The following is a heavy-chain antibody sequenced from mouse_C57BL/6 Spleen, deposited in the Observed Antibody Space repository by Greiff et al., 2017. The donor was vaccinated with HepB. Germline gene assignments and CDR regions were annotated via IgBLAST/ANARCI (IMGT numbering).Heavy chain of an antibody. J-gene: IGHJ4*01. V-gene: IGHV1-7*01. CDR1: GYTFTSYW. CDR3: ARDSKYYYAMDY. Sequence: QVQLKQSGAELVMPGASVKLSCKASGYTFTSYWMHWVKQRPGQGLEWIGYINPSSGYTKYNQKFKDKATLTADKSSSTAYMQLSSLTYEDSAVYYCARDSKYYYAMDYWGQGTSVTVSS. D-gene: IGHD2-5*01. CDR2: INPSSGYT.